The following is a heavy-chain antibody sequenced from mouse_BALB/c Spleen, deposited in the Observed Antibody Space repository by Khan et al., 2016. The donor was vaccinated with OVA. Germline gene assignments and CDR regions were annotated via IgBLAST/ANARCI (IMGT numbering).Heavy chain of an antibody. Sequence: EVQLQESGPGLVKPSQSLSLTCTVTGYSITSDYAWNWIRQFPGNKLEWMGYISYSGSTTYNPSLKSRISITRDTSKNQFFLQLNSVTTEDTATYYGARWFTYWGQGTLATVSA. CDR3: ARWFTY. J-gene: IGHJ3*01. CDR1: GYSITSDYA. CDR2: ISYSGST. V-gene: IGHV3-2*02.